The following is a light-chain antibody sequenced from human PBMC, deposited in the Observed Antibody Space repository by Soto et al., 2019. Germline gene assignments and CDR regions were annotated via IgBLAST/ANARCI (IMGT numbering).Light chain of an antibody. V-gene: IGLV4-69*01. J-gene: IGLJ2*01. CDR1: SGHSNYD. CDR2: LNSDGSH. Sequence: QLVLTQSPSASASLGASVKLTCTLSSGHSNYDIAWHQQQPEKGPRFLMKLNSDGSHSKGDGIPDRFSGSSSGAERYLTISTLQSEDEADYYCQTWVTGIHIFGGGTKLTVL. CDR3: QTWVTGIHI.